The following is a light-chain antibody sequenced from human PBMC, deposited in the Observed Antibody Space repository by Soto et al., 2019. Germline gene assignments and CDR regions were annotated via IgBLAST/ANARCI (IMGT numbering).Light chain of an antibody. CDR3: QQYDNSPHT. CDR1: HSISTY. Sequence: EIVLTQSPTMPGLSPGGRTNLALRASHSISTYLGWYQQRPGQAPRFLIYGASSMASGIPDRFSGSGSGTDFTLTISNLQPEDFATYYCQQYDNSPHTFGEGTKVDIK. CDR2: GAS. V-gene: IGKV3-20*01. J-gene: IGKJ4*02.